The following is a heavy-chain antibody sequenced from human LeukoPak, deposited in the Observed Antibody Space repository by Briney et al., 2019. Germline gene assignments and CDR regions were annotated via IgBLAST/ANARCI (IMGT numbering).Heavy chain of an antibody. CDR1: GGSISSSSYY. J-gene: IGHJ4*02. V-gene: IGHV4-39*07. CDR3: ARDRDGYNSLDY. Sequence: PSETLSLTCTVSGGSISSSSYYWGWIRQPPGKGLEWIGSIYYSGSTNYNPSLKSRVTISVDTSKNQFSLKLSSVTAADTAVYYCARDRDGYNSLDYWGQGTLVTVSS. CDR2: IYYSGST. D-gene: IGHD5-24*01.